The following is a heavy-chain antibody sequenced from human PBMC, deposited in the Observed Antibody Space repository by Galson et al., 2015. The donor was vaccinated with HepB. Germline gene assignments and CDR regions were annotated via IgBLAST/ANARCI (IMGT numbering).Heavy chain of an antibody. D-gene: IGHD6-19*01. V-gene: IGHV3-33*01. CDR1: GFIFRNYA. CDR2: VWYDGSKE. Sequence: SLRLSCAASGFIFRNYAMHWVRQAPGKGLEWVAVVWYDGSKEYYADSVKGRFTISRDNSKDTLYLQMSSLKAEDTAVYYCARDRSGADYWGQGTLVTVSS. J-gene: IGHJ4*02. CDR3: ARDRSGADY.